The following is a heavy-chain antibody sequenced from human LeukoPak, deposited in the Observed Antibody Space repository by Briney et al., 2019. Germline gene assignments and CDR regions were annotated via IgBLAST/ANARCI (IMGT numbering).Heavy chain of an antibody. CDR1: GFTFSSYG. CDR3: ARSGSTYYYGMDV. J-gene: IGHJ6*02. V-gene: IGHV3-33*01. D-gene: IGHD3-10*01. Sequence: GGSLRLSCAASGFTFSSYGMHWVRQGPGKGLEWVTFIWYDGTDKNYADSVKGRFTISRDNSKNTLYLQMNSQRAEDTAVYYCARSGSTYYYGMDVWGQGTTVTVSS. CDR2: IWYDGTDK.